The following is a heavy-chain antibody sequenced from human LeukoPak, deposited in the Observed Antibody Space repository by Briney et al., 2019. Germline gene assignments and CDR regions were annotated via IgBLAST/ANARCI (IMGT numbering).Heavy chain of an antibody. CDR2: IWYDGSNK. CDR1: GFTFSSYG. Sequence: GGSLRLSCAASGFTFSSYGMHWVRQAPGKGLEWVAVIWYDGSNKYYADSVKGRFTTSRDNSKNTLYLQMNSLRAEDTAVYYCAKDRWDSGSPNWFDLWGQGTLVTVSS. D-gene: IGHD3-10*01. J-gene: IGHJ5*02. CDR3: AKDRWDSGSPNWFDL. V-gene: IGHV3-33*06.